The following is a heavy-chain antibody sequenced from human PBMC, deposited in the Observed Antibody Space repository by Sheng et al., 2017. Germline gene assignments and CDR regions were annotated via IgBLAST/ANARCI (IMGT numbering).Heavy chain of an antibody. J-gene: IGHJ4*02. CDR3: AKGRIFGVVNPGLDS. D-gene: IGHD3-3*01. CDR2: IGGSGGHT. V-gene: IGHV3-23*01. Sequence: ESVGGLVQPGGSLRLSCAASGFSFNNYAMSWVRQAPGKGLEWVSGIGGSGGHTYYADSVQGRFTISRDNSKNTLYLQMSSLRADDTAVYYCAKGRIFGVVNPGLDSWGQGTLVTVSS. CDR1: GFSFNNYA.